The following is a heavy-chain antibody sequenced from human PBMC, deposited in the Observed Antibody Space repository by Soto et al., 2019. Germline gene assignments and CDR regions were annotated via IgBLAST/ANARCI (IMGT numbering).Heavy chain of an antibody. CDR1: GFTFSNYG. CDR2: IPVIGERR. V-gene: IGHV3-23*01. CDR3: AKDLTTAGGGMDV. J-gene: IGHJ6*02. D-gene: IGHD2-8*02. Sequence: GGSLRLSCAASGFTFSNYGMSWVRQAPGKGLEWVAGIPVIGERRYYADSVKGRFTISRDNAKNTLYLQMNSLRAEDTAVYYCAKDLTTAGGGMDVWGQGTTVTVSS.